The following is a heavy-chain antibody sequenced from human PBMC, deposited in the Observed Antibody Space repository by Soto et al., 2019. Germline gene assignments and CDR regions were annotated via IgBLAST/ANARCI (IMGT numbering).Heavy chain of an antibody. CDR2: ISYDGSNK. J-gene: IGHJ4*02. V-gene: IGHV3-30-3*01. Sequence: QVQLVESGGGVVQPGRSLRLSCAASGFTFSSYAMHWVRQDPGKGLEWVAVISYDGSNKYYADSVKGRFTISRDNSKNTLYLQLNSLRAEDTAVYYCARDKRDLRFLEWSYYFDYWGQGTLVTVSS. CDR1: GFTFSSYA. D-gene: IGHD3-3*01. CDR3: ARDKRDLRFLEWSYYFDY.